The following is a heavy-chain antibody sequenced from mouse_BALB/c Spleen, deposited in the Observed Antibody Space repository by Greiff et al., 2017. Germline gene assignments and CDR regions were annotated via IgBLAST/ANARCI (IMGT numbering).Heavy chain of an antibody. J-gene: IGHJ4*01. Sequence: VKLQQSGAELMKPGASVKISCKATGYTFSSYWIEWVKQRPGHGLEWIGEILPGSGSTNYNEKFKGKATFTADTSSNTAYMQLSSLTSEDSAVYYCARYGYGSSYYYAMDYWGQGTSVTVSS. CDR3: ARYGYGSSYYYAMDY. CDR1: GYTFSSYW. CDR2: ILPGSGST. V-gene: IGHV1-9*01. D-gene: IGHD1-1*01.